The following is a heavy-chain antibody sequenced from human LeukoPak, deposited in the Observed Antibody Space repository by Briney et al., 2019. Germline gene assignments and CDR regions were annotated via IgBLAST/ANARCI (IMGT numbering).Heavy chain of an antibody. D-gene: IGHD2/OR15-2a*01. CDR3: AKELSGFWYFDY. J-gene: IGHJ4*02. Sequence: GRSLRLSCAASGFTFSSYGMHWVCQASGKGLEWVAVISYDGSNKYYADSVKGRFTISRDNSKNTLYLQMNSLRAEDTAVYYCAKELSGFWYFDYWGQGTLVTVSS. V-gene: IGHV3-30*18. CDR2: ISYDGSNK. CDR1: GFTFSSYG.